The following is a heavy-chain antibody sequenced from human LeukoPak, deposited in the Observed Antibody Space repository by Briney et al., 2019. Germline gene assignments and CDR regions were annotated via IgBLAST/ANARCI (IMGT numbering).Heavy chain of an antibody. D-gene: IGHD2-21*02. CDR1: GFTFSSSG. CDR2: ISYDGSNK. Sequence: GGALRLSCSASGFTFSSSGMHWVRQAPGKGLEWVAVISYDGSNKYYADSVKGRFTISRDNSKTTLYLQMNSLRAEDTAVYYCAKDLIGGGDGGYWGQGTLVTVSS. V-gene: IGHV3-30*18. J-gene: IGHJ4*02. CDR3: AKDLIGGGDGGY.